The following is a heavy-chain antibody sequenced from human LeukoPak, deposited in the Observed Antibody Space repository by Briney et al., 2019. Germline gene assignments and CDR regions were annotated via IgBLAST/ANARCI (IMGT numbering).Heavy chain of an antibody. J-gene: IGHJ3*02. CDR2: ISYDGSNK. D-gene: IGHD1-26*01. CDR1: GFTFSSYA. Sequence: GGSLRLSCPASGFTFSSYAMHWVRQAPGKGLEWVAVISYDGSNKYYADSVKGRFTIHRDNSKNTLYLQMNSLRAGGTAVYYCARDSELRAFNIWGQGTMVTVSS. CDR3: ARDSELRAFNI. V-gene: IGHV3-30*04.